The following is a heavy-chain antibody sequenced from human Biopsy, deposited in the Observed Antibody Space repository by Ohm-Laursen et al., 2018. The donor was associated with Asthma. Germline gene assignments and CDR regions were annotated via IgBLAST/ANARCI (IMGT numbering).Heavy chain of an antibody. D-gene: IGHD2/OR15-2a*01. Sequence: SLRLSCTASGFTLSSYSMHWVRQAPGRGPEYVAFIATDGTNRFYADFVKGRFTVSRDNPKRTLYLHMIAVRAEDTGVYYCVKDHSAGFHYFDAWGQGARVTISS. CDR1: GFTLSSYS. CDR2: IATDGTNR. V-gene: IGHV3-64D*08. J-gene: IGHJ4*02. CDR3: VKDHSAGFHYFDA.